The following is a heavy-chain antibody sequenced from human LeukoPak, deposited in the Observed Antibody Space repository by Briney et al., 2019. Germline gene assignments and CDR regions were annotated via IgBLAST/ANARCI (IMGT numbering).Heavy chain of an antibody. D-gene: IGHD3-22*01. CDR3: ARQATMIVVW. Sequence: SETLPLTCTVSGGSISSSSYYWGWIRQPPGKGLEWIGSIYYSGSTYYNPSLKSRVTISVDTSKNQFSLKLSSVTAADTAVYYCARQATMIVVWWGQGTLVTVSS. J-gene: IGHJ4*02. V-gene: IGHV4-39*01. CDR1: GGSISSSSYY. CDR2: IYYSGST.